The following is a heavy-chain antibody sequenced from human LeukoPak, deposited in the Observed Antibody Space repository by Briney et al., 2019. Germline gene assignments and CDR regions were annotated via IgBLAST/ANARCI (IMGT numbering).Heavy chain of an antibody. J-gene: IGHJ4*02. CDR3: ARSLFDYDILTGHDY. D-gene: IGHD3-9*01. CDR1: GYSSTTYW. CDR2: IDPSDSYT. Sequence: GESLKISCKGSGYSSTTYWISWVRQMSGKGLEWMGTIDPSDSYTKYSPTFQGHVTISADKSISTAYLQWSSLKASGTAVYYCARSLFDYDILTGHDYWGQGTLVTVSS. V-gene: IGHV5-10-1*01.